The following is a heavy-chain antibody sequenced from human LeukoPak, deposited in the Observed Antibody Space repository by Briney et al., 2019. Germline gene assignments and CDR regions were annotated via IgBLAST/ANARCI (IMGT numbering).Heavy chain of an antibody. CDR2: ISGSGGST. D-gene: IGHD6-19*01. CDR1: GFTFSSYA. V-gene: IGHV3-23*01. CDR3: ANLGVAALFYYMDV. J-gene: IGHJ6*03. Sequence: GGSLRLSCAASGFTFSSYAMRWVRQAPGKGLEWVSGISGSGGSTYYADSVKGRFTISRDNSKNTLYLQMNSLRAEDTALYYCANLGVAALFYYMDVWGKGTTVTVSS.